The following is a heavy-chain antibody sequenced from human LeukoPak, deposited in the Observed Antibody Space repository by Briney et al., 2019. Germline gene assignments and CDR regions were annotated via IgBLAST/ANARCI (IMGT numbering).Heavy chain of an antibody. V-gene: IGHV3-74*01. CDR3: ARVSSSSWHFDY. CDR2: INSDGSST. D-gene: IGHD6-13*01. Sequence: GGSLRLSRAASGFTFSSYWMHWVRQAPGKGLVWVSRINSDGSSTSYADSVKGRFTISRDNAKNTLYLQMNSLRAEDTAVYYCARVSSSSWHFDYWGQGTLVTVSS. J-gene: IGHJ4*02. CDR1: GFTFSSYW.